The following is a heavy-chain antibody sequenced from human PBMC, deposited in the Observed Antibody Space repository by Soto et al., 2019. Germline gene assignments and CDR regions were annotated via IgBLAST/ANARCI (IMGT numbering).Heavy chain of an antibody. CDR1: GFTFTSSA. CDR3: AADQRSIAAAGYYYYGFDV. D-gene: IGHD6-13*01. J-gene: IGHJ6*02. V-gene: IGHV1-58*01. CDR2: IVVGSGNT. Sequence: GASVKVSCKASGFTFTSSAVQWVRQARGQRLEWIGWIVVGSGNTNYAQKYQERVTITRDMSTSTAYMELSSLRSEDTAVYYCAADQRSIAAAGYYYYGFDVWGQGTTVTVSS.